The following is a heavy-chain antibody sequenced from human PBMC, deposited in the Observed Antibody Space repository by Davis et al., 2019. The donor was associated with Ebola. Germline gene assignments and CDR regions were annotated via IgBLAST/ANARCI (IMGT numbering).Heavy chain of an antibody. CDR3: ARDGRGAVTAPDAFDI. Sequence: PGGSLRLSCTASGLSVSSNYMSWVRQAPGKGLEWVSVLYSAGSTMYADSVKGRFSISRDNSKNTLYLQMNSLRAEDTAVYYCARDGRGAVTAPDAFDIWGQGAMVTVSS. J-gene: IGHJ3*02. V-gene: IGHV3-53*01. D-gene: IGHD4-11*01. CDR1: GLSVSSNY. CDR2: LYSAGST.